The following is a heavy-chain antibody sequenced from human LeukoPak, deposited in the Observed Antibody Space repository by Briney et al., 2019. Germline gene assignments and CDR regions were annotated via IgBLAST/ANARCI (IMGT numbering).Heavy chain of an antibody. V-gene: IGHV3-30*02. J-gene: IGHJ4*02. CDR2: IRYDGGIK. CDR3: ARDHERDYFDY. Sequence: GGSLRLSCTASGFTFSNYGILWVRQAPGKGLEWVAFIRYDGGIKYYADSVKGRFTISRDNSRTTLYLQMNSLRAEDTAVYYCARDHERDYFDYWGQGTLVTVSS. CDR1: GFTFSNYG.